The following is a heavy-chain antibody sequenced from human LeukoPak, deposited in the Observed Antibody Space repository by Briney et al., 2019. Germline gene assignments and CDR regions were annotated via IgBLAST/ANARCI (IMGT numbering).Heavy chain of an antibody. CDR2: IQYNGGNK. CDR1: GFTFSTYG. D-gene: IGHD2-2*01. V-gene: IGHV3-30*02. CDR3: AKDLGYCSSTSCYDYYMDV. J-gene: IGHJ6*03. Sequence: GGSLRLSCAASGFTFSTYGVHWVRQAPGKGLEWVAFIQYNGGNKYYADSAKGRFTISRDNSKNTLYLQMNSLRAEDTAVYYCAKDLGYCSSTSCYDYYMDVWGKGTTVTVSS.